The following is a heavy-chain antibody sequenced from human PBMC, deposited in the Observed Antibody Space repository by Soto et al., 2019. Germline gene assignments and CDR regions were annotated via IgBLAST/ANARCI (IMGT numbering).Heavy chain of an antibody. CDR2: LSSTSTYI. Sequence: GGSLRLSCVASGFTFNTYSMNWVRQAPGRGLEWISSLSSTSTYIYSADSVKGRFTISRDNAKNSLYLQLSSLRAEDTAVYYYARGVAVAETWWYDPWGQGTLVTVSS. CDR3: ARGVAVAETWWYDP. J-gene: IGHJ5*02. CDR1: GFTFNTYS. D-gene: IGHD6-19*01. V-gene: IGHV3-21*01.